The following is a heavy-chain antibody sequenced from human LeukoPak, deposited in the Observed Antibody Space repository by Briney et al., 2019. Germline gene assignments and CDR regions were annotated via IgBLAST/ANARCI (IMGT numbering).Heavy chain of an antibody. V-gene: IGHV4-34*01. Sequence: PSETLSLTCAVYGGSFSGYYWSWIRQPPGKGLEWIGEINHSGSTNYNPSLKSRVTISVDTSKNQFSLKLSSVTAADTAVYYCARVVGVWGSYRYRLGHYFDYWGQGTLVTVSS. CDR1: GGSFSGYY. J-gene: IGHJ4*02. CDR3: ARVVGVWGSYRYRLGHYFDY. CDR2: INHSGST. D-gene: IGHD3-16*02.